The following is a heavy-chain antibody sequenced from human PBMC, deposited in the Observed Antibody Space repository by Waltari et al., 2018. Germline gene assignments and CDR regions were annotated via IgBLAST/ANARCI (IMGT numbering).Heavy chain of an antibody. CDR3: AKDPPYYDFWSGYVGFDP. Sequence: EVQLLESGGGLVQPGGSLRLSCAASGFTFSSYAMSWVRHAPGKGLEWVSAISGSGGSTYYADSVKGRFTISRDNSKNTLYLQMNSLRAEDTAVYYCAKDPPYYDFWSGYVGFDPWGQGTLVTVSS. V-gene: IGHV3-23*01. CDR1: GFTFSSYA. J-gene: IGHJ5*02. D-gene: IGHD3-3*01. CDR2: ISGSGGST.